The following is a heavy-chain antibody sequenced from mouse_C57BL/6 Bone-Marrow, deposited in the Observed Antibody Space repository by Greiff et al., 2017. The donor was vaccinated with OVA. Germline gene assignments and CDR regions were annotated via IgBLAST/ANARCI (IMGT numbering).Heavy chain of an antibody. CDR1: GFTFSSYG. Sequence: EVKLVESGGDLVKPGGSLKLSCAASGFTFSSYGMSWARQTPDKRLEWVATISSGGSYTYYPDSVKGRFTISRDNAKNTLYLQMSSLKSEDTAMYYCARPWGLLAWFAYWGQGTLVTVSA. CDR2: ISSGGSYT. D-gene: IGHD2-3*01. J-gene: IGHJ3*01. CDR3: ARPWGLLAWFAY. V-gene: IGHV5-6*02.